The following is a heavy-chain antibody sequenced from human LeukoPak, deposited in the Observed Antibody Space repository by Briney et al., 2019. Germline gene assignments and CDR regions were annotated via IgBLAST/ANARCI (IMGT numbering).Heavy chain of an antibody. CDR1: GFTVSSNY. Sequence: GGSLRLSCAASGFTVSSNYMSWVRQAPGKGLEWVSVIYSGGSTYYADSVKGRFTISRDNSKNTLYLQMDSLRAEDTAVYYCARGNGPDAFDIWGQGTMVTVSS. CDR2: IYSGGST. J-gene: IGHJ3*02. V-gene: IGHV3-53*01. CDR3: ARGNGPDAFDI. D-gene: IGHD2-8*01.